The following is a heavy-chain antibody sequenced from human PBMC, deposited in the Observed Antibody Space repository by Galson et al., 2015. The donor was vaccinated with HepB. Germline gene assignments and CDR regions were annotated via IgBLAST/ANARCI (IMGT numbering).Heavy chain of an antibody. V-gene: IGHV3-23*01. CDR1: GFTFSTYV. D-gene: IGHD3-9*01. CDR2: ISGSGGST. CDR3: AKRILTGNLPLLGFDY. J-gene: IGHJ4*02. Sequence: SLRLSCAASGFTFSTYVMTWVRQAPGKGLEWVSAISGSGGSTYYAESVKGRFTIFRDNSKKTLYLQMNSLRAEDTAVYYCAKRILTGNLPLLGFDYWGQGSLVTV.